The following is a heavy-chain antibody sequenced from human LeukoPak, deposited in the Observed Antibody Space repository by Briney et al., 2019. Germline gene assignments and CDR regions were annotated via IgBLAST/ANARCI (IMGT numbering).Heavy chain of an antibody. J-gene: IGHJ6*03. CDR2: ISSSSSYI. Sequence: GGSLRFSCAASGFTFSSYSMKWLRQAPGKGLEWVISISSSSSYIYYADSVKGRFTISRDNAKNSLYLQMNSLRAEATAVYYCARDDIVVVPAAQGDYYYYMDVWGKGTTVTVPS. CDR3: ARDDIVVVPAAQGDYYYYMDV. D-gene: IGHD2-2*01. CDR1: GFTFSSYS. V-gene: IGHV3-21*01.